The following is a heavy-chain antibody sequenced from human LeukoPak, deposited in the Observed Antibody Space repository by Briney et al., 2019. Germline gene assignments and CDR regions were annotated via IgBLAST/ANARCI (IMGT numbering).Heavy chain of an antibody. CDR1: GFTFCDYA. CDR2: IRSKAYGETA. Sequence: GGSLRLSCTASGFTFCDYAMSWIRQAPGKGLEWVGFIRSKAYGETADYAASVKGRFTISRDDSKAIAYLQMNSLKTEDTAVYHCTRDRGAYNLYDYWGQGTLVTVSS. V-gene: IGHV3-49*03. CDR3: TRDRGAYNLYDY. D-gene: IGHD1-1*01. J-gene: IGHJ4*02.